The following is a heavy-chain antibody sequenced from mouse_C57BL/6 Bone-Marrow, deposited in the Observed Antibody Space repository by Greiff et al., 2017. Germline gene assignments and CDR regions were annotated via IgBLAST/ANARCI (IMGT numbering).Heavy chain of an antibody. Sequence: VQLQQSGPVLVKPGASVKMSCKASGYTFTDYYMNWVKQSHGKSLEWIGVINPYNGGTSYNQKFKGKATLTVDKSSSTAYMELNSLTSEDSAVYDCASPLYYSNYVTYWGQGTTLTGSS. CDR3: ASPLYYSNYVTY. CDR2: INPYNGGT. V-gene: IGHV1-19*01. D-gene: IGHD2-5*01. CDR1: GYTFTDYY. J-gene: IGHJ2*01.